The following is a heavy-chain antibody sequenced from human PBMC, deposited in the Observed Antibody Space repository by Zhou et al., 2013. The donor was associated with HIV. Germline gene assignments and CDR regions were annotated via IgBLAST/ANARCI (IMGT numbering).Heavy chain of an antibody. D-gene: IGHD2-2*01. J-gene: IGHJ4*02. V-gene: IGHV1-69*05. CDR1: GGTFSSHA. Sequence: QVQLVQPGAEVKKPGSSVKVSCKASGGTFSSHAISWVRQAPGQGLEWMGGITPLFLEAKYAQKFQGRVMITRDESTRTAYMEIDSLRSDDTAVYFCARRVVEAGKPFDHWGQGTLVTVSS. CDR2: ITPLFLEA. CDR3: ARRVVEAGKPFDH.